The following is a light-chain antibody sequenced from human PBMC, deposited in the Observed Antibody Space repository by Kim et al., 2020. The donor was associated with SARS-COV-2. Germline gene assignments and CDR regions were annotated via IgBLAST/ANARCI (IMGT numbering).Light chain of an antibody. Sequence: VSPGQTASITCSEDKLRDKYACWYQQKPGQSPVLVIYQDSKRPSGIPERFSGSNSGNTATLTISGTQAMDEADYYCQAWDSSTRVFGTGTKVTVL. J-gene: IGLJ1*01. CDR2: QDS. V-gene: IGLV3-1*01. CDR3: QAWDSSTRV. CDR1: KLRDKY.